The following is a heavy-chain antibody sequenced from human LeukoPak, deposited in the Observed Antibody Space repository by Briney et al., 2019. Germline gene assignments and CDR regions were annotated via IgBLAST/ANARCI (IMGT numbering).Heavy chain of an antibody. V-gene: IGHV4-61*02. D-gene: IGHD6-6*01. CDR1: GGSISSGSYY. CDR2: IYTSGST. J-gene: IGHJ4*02. Sequence: SQTLSLTCTVSGGSISSGSYYWSWIRQPAGKGLEWIGRIYTSGSTNYNPSLKSRVTISVDTSKNQFSLKLSSVTAADTAVYYCAQMGIAARIDYWGQGTLVAVSS. CDR3: AQMGIAARIDY.